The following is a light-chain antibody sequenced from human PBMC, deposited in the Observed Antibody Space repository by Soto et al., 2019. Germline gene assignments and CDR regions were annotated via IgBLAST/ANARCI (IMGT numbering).Light chain of an antibody. Sequence: SVLTQPASVSGSPGQSITISCTGTSSDVGGYNYVSWYQQHPGKAPKLMIYEVSNRPSGVSNGFSGSKSGNTASLTISGLQAEDEADYYCSSYTSSSTLVFGSGTKLTVL. CDR3: SSYTSSSTLV. CDR1: SSDVGGYNY. V-gene: IGLV2-14*01. J-gene: IGLJ1*01. CDR2: EVS.